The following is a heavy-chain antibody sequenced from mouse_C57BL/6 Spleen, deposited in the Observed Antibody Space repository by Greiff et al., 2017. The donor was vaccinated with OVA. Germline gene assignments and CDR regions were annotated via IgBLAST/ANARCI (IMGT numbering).Heavy chain of an antibody. D-gene: IGHD1-1*01. CDR1: GYTFTSYW. CDR3: TRGGTTVPLYAMDY. V-gene: IGHV1-5*01. J-gene: IGHJ4*01. CDR2: IYPGNSDT. Sequence: EVQLQQSGTVLARPGASVKMSCKTSGYTFTSYWMHWVNQRPGQGLEWIGAIYPGNSDTSYNQKFKGKAKLTAVTSASPAYMELSSLTYEDSAVYYCTRGGTTVPLYAMDYWGQGTSVTVSS.